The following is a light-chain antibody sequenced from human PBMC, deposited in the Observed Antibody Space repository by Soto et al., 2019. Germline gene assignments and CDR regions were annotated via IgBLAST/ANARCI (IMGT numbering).Light chain of an antibody. CDR2: SND. V-gene: IGLV1-44*01. J-gene: IGLJ3*02. Sequence: QSVLTQPPSVSGTPGQRVTISCFGSDSNIGRNTVNWYRQVPGTAPQLVIQSNDQRPSGVPDRFSGSKSGTSAFLAISGVLSEDEADYYCAAWHESPKSWAFGGGTKVTVL. CDR1: DSNIGRNT. CDR3: AAWHESPKSWA.